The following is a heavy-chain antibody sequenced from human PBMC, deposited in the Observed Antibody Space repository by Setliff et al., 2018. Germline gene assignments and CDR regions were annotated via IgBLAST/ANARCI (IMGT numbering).Heavy chain of an antibody. Sequence: GGSLRLSCAASGFTFSSYAMSWVRQPPGKGLEWVSAISGSGGSTYYADSVKGRFTISRDNSKNTLYLQMNSLRAEDTAVYYCAKDSDSSGYYSRYYGMDVWGQGTTVTVSS. CDR1: GFTFSSYA. J-gene: IGHJ6*02. CDR2: ISGSGGST. D-gene: IGHD3-22*01. CDR3: AKDSDSSGYYSRYYGMDV. V-gene: IGHV3-23*01.